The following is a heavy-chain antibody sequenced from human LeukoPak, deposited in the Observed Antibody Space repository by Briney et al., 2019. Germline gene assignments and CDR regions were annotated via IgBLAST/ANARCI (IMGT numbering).Heavy chain of an antibody. D-gene: IGHD2-8*01. J-gene: IGHJ4*02. Sequence: GGSLRLSCVGSGFSFSSYWMSWVRQAPGKGLEWVANIKQDGSEKYYVDSVKGRFTISRDNAKNSLYLQMNSLRAEDTAVYYCAREGYCTNGVCYTAWNYWGQGTLVTVSS. CDR3: AREGYCTNGVCYTAWNY. CDR1: GFSFSSYW. CDR2: IKQDGSEK. V-gene: IGHV3-7*01.